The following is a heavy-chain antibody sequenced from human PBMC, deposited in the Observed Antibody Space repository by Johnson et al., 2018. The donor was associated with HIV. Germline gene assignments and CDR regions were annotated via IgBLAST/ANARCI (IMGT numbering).Heavy chain of an antibody. D-gene: IGHD3-10*01. Sequence: VQLVESGGGWVKPGGSLSLSCAASGFTLSDSYRNWIRQAPGKGLAWVSAISGSGGSTYYADSVKGRFTISRDNSKNTLSVQMNSMKTEDTAVYYCTTDPTSILWFREVGRDAFDIWGQGTMVTVSS. V-gene: IGHV3-23*04. CDR1: GFTLSDSY. CDR2: ISGSGGST. J-gene: IGHJ3*02. CDR3: TTDPTSILWFREVGRDAFDI.